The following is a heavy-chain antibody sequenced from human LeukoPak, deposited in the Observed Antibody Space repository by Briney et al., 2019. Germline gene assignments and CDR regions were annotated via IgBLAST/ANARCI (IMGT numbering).Heavy chain of an antibody. CDR1: GFTVSSNY. CDR2: IYSGGST. D-gene: IGHD3-3*01. V-gene: IGHV3-66*02. CDR3: ARDGYDFWSGTPNWFDP. Sequence: GGSLRLSCAASGFTVSSNYMSWVRQAPGKGLEWVSVIYSGGSTYYADSVKGLFTISRDNSKNTLYLQMNSLRAEDTAVYYCARDGYDFWSGTPNWFDPWGQGTLVTVSS. J-gene: IGHJ5*02.